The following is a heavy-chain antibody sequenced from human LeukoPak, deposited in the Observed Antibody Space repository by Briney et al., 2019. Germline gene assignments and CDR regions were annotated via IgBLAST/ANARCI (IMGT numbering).Heavy chain of an antibody. V-gene: IGHV3-21*01. Sequence: GGSLRLSCAASGFTFDDYAMHWVRQAPGKGLEWVSSISSSSSYIYYADSVKGRFTISRDNAKNSLYLQMNSLRAEDTAVYYCARDLSSSSLDYWGQGTLVTVSS. CDR1: GFTFDDYA. CDR2: ISSSSSYI. D-gene: IGHD6-6*01. J-gene: IGHJ4*02. CDR3: ARDLSSSSLDY.